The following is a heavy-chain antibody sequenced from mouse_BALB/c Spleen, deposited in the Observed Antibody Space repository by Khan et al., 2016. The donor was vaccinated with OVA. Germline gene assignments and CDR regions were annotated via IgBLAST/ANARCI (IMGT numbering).Heavy chain of an antibody. CDR1: GYTFTDFT. V-gene: IGHV1S137*01. Sequence: VQLVESGAELVRPGVSVKISCKGSGYTFTDFTMHWVKQSHAKSLEWIGVVNTYYGDATYNQKFKGKATMTVDKSSTTAYMELASLTSEDSAVDCCARGGGGDRFAYWGQGTLVTVSA. CDR3: ARGGGGDRFAY. CDR2: VNTYYGDA. J-gene: IGHJ3*01.